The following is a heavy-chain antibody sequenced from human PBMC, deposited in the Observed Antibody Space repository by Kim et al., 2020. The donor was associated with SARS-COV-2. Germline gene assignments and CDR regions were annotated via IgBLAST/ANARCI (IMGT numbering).Heavy chain of an antibody. CDR2: IYYSGST. Sequence: SETLSLTCTVSGGSISSSSYYWGWIRQPPGKGLEWIGSIYYSGSTYYNPSLKSRVTISVDTSKNQFSLKLSSVTAADTAVYYCARLGGFDSSGYYHYGLWPYYYYGMDVWGQGTTVTVSS. V-gene: IGHV4-39*01. CDR1: GGSISSSSYY. D-gene: IGHD3-22*01. J-gene: IGHJ6*02. CDR3: ARLGGFDSSGYYHYGLWPYYYYGMDV.